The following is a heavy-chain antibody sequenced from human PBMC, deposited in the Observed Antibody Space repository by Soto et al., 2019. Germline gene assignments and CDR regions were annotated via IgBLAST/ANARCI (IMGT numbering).Heavy chain of an antibody. CDR2: ISAYNGNT. J-gene: IGHJ4*02. V-gene: IGHV1-18*01. CDR3: ARDRVHYDSSGYYGY. D-gene: IGHD3-22*01. Sequence: ASVKVSCKASGYTFTSYGISWVRQAPGQGLEWMGWISAYNGNTNYAQKLQGRVTMTTDTSTSTAYMELRSLRSDDTAVYYCARDRVHYDSSGYYGYWGQGTLVTVSS. CDR1: GYTFTSYG.